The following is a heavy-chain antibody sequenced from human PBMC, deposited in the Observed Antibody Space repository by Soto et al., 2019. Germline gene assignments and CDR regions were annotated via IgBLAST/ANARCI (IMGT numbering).Heavy chain of an antibody. CDR2: ISYDGSNK. CDR1: GFTFSSYG. CDR3: AKDPGGANWSYYDYVWGSYRQSHFDY. Sequence: PGGSLRLSCAASGFTFSSYGMHWVRQAPGKGLEWVAVISYDGSNKYYADSVKGRFTISRDNSKNTLYLQMNSLRAEDTAVYYCAKDPGGANWSYYDYVWGSYRQSHFDYWGQGTLVTVSS. D-gene: IGHD3-16*02. J-gene: IGHJ4*02. V-gene: IGHV3-30*18.